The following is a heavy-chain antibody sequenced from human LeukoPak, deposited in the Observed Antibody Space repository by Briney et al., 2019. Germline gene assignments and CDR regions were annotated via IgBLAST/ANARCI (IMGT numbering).Heavy chain of an antibody. CDR1: GGSFTDFY. D-gene: IGHD3-3*01. J-gene: IGHJ4*02. Sequence: SETLSLTCAVYGGSFTDFYWIWIRQPPGKGLEWIGELNHSGRPSYNSSLKSRVTISLDTSKNQFSLKVTSVTAADTAVYYCASPTDYDFIGGLWAQGTLVTVSS. CDR3: ASPTDYDFIGGL. CDR2: LNHSGRP. V-gene: IGHV4-34*01.